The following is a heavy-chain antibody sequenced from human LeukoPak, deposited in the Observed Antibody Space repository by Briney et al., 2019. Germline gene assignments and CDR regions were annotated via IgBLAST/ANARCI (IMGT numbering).Heavy chain of an antibody. CDR2: ISGSGGST. CDR3: AKASAGSIISGFDY. V-gene: IGHV3-23*01. CDR1: GFTFSSYA. J-gene: IGHJ4*02. D-gene: IGHD6-6*01. Sequence: PGGSLRLSCTASGFTFSSYAMSWVRQAPGKGLEWVSAISGSGGSTYYADSVKGRFTISRDNSKNTLYLQMNSLRAEDTAVYYCAKASAGSIISGFDYWGQGTLVTVSS.